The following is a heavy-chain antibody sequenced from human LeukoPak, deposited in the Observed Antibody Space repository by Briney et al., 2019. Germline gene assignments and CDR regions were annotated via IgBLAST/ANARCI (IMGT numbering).Heavy chain of an antibody. CDR1: GYTFTGYY. J-gene: IGHJ1*01. CDR2: INPNSGGT. V-gene: IGHV1-2*06. Sequence: ASVKVSCKASGYTFTGYYMHWVRQAPGQGLEWMGRINPNSGGTNYAQKFQGRVTMTRDTSTSTVYMELSRLRTEDTAVYYCARKSFQGNAGYFQHWGQGTLVTVSS. CDR3: ARKSFQGNAGYFQH. D-gene: IGHD4-23*01.